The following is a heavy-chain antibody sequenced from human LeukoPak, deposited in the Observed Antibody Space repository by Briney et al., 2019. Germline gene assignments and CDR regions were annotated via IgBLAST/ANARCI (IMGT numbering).Heavy chain of an antibody. CDR3: AKAGDWDSSSWYEAGY. CDR1: GFTFSSYA. D-gene: IGHD6-13*01. Sequence: PGGSLRLSCAASGFTFSSYAMHWVRQAPGKGLEWVAVISYDGSNKYYADSVKGRFTISRDNSKNTLYLQMNSLRAEDTAVYYCAKAGDWDSSSWYEAGYWGQGTLVTVSS. CDR2: ISYDGSNK. J-gene: IGHJ4*02. V-gene: IGHV3-30-3*01.